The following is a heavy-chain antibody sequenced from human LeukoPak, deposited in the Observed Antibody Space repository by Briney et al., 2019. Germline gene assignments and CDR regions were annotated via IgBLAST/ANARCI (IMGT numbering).Heavy chain of an antibody. CDR3: ARGHFWSGYSYQDHYYYMDV. CDR2: ISYNGDGT. V-gene: IGHV3-64*01. D-gene: IGHD3-3*02. J-gene: IGHJ6*03. CDR1: GFTFSRYA. Sequence: QPGGSLRLSCAASGFTFSRYAMHWVRQAPGKGLEHVSTISYNGDGTDYANSVKGRFTISRDNSKNTLSLQVGSLRPEDMAVYYCARGHFWSGYSYQDHYYYMDVWGKGTTVTVSS.